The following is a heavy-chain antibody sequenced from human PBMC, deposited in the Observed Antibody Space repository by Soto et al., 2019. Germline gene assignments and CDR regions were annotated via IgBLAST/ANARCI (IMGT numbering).Heavy chain of an antibody. Sequence: WVPLRLSKSAAGVTFRSLGRSWISKKKRKGMEWVANIKQDGSEKYYVDSVKSRFTISRDNAKNSLYMQMNSLRAEDTAVYYCARVEAYDILTAYYARQSTYYDMDVWGNGTTVTVSS. V-gene: IGHV3-7*01. CDR3: ARVEAYDILTAYYARQSTYYDMDV. CDR2: IKQDGSEK. CDR1: GVTFRSLG. J-gene: IGHJ6*03. D-gene: IGHD3-9*01.